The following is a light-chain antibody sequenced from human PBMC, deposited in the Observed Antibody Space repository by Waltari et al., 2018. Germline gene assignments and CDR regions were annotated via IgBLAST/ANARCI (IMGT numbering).Light chain of an antibody. CDR2: GAS. CDR1: QSVSSN. J-gene: IGKJ3*01. CDR3: QQYNNWKFT. V-gene: IGKV3-15*01. Sequence: EIVMTQSPATLSVSPGERATLSCRASQSVSSNLAWYQPKPGQAPRLLIYGASTRATGIPARFSGSGSGTEFTLTISSLQSEDFAVYYCQQYNNWKFTFGPGTKVDIK.